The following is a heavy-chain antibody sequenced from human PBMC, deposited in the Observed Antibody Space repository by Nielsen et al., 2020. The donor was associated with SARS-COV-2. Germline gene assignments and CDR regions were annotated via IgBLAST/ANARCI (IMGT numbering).Heavy chain of an antibody. D-gene: IGHD2/OR15-2a*01. Sequence: SETLSLTCTVSGGSFSDSHWSWIRQPPGKRLEWIGYIYYSGSAKYNPSLKSRVTMSVDKSRNQFSLTLNSVTAADTAVYYCARHKWRYFFDSWGQGTLVTASS. CDR3: ARHKWRYFFDS. CDR1: GGSFSDSH. V-gene: IGHV4-59*08. J-gene: IGHJ4*02. CDR2: IYYSGSA.